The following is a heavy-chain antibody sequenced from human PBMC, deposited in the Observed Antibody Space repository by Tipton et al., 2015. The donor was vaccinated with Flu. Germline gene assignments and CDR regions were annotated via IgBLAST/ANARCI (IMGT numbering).Heavy chain of an antibody. CDR2: TSYDGSKI. J-gene: IGHJ4*02. Sequence: SLRLSCAASGFTFSSYAMHWVRQAPGKGLGWVAVTSYDGSKIYYTDSVKGRFTISRDNSKNTLYLQMNSLRPEDTAVYYCASDRGDYGDYLYWGQGTLVTASS. CDR3: ASDRGDYGDYLY. D-gene: IGHD4-17*01. V-gene: IGHV3-30*10. CDR1: GFTFSSYA.